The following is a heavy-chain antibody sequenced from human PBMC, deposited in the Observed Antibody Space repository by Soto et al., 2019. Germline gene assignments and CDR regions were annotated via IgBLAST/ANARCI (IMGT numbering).Heavy chain of an antibody. CDR1: GVSISSGTW. J-gene: IGHJ4*02. Sequence: QVQLQESGPGLVKPSGTLSLTCTISGVSISSGTWWSWVRQPPGEGLEWIGEIFHTWNTDYKPSVKSRVSILVDKSKNQFSLNLDSVTAADTAVYYCARNLFDSRGYPPEVWGQGILVTVSS. CDR3: ARNLFDSRGYPPEV. V-gene: IGHV4-4*02. CDR2: IFHTWNT. D-gene: IGHD3-22*01.